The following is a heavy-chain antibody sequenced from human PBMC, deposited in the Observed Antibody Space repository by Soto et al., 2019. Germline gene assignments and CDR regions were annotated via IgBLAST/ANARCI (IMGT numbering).Heavy chain of an antibody. J-gene: IGHJ6*02. V-gene: IGHV2-5*02. CDR2: IYWDDDK. Sequence: SGPTLVNPTQTLTLTCTFSGFSLSTTGVGVGWIRQPPGKALEWLALIYWDDDKRYSPSLKTRLTITKDTSKNQLVLTMTNMDPVDTATYYCARYSFALYYYYYGMYVWGQGTTVPVSS. CDR1: GFSLSTTGVG. D-gene: IGHD2-21*01. CDR3: ARYSFALYYYYYGMYV.